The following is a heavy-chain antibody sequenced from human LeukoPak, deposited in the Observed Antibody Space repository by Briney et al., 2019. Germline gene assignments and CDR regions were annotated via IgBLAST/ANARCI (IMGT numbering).Heavy chain of an antibody. V-gene: IGHV4-34*01. D-gene: IGHD4-23*01. CDR3: ARLVRWPPGVLDFDY. CDR1: GGSFSGYY. Sequence: SETLSLTCAVYGGSFSGYYWSWIRQPPGKGLEWIGEINHSGSTNYNPSLKSRVTISVDTSKNQFSLKLSSVTAADTAVYYCARLVRWPPGVLDFDYWGQGTLVTVSS. J-gene: IGHJ4*02. CDR2: INHSGST.